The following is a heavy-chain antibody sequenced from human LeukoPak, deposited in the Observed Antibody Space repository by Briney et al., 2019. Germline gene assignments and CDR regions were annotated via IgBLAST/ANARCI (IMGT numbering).Heavy chain of an antibody. D-gene: IGHD1-26*01. Sequence: GGSLRLSCAASGFTLSRYSMNWVRQAPGKGLEWVSYISSSSSTKYYADSVKGRFTISRDNAKKSLYLQMNSLRAEDTAVYYRGRGGSYYNEAFDIWGQGTMVIVSS. CDR3: GRGGSYYNEAFDI. V-gene: IGHV3-48*01. CDR2: ISSSSSTK. CDR1: GFTLSRYS. J-gene: IGHJ3*02.